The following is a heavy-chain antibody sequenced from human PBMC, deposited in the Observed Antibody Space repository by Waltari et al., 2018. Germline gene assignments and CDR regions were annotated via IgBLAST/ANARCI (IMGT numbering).Heavy chain of an antibody. J-gene: IGHJ6*03. Sequence: QVQLQESGPGLVKPSETLSLTCTVSGGSISSYYWSWIRQPPGKGLEWIGYIYYSGSTNYNPSLKSRVTISVDTSKNQFSLKLSSVTAADTAVYYCARQYSGYESRGGYYYYYYMDVWGKGTTVTISS. V-gene: IGHV4-59*08. CDR1: GGSISSYY. CDR3: ARQYSGYESRGGYYYYYYMDV. D-gene: IGHD5-12*01. CDR2: IYYSGST.